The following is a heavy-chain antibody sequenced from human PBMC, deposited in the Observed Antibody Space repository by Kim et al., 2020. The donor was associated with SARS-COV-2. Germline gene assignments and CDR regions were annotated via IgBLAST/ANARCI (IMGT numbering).Heavy chain of an antibody. J-gene: IGHJ4*02. V-gene: IGHV4-39*07. Sequence: SETLSLTCTVSGVSISSSSYYWGWIRQPPGKGLEWIGSIYYSGSTYYNPSLKSRVTISVDTSKNQFSLKLSSVTAADTAVYYCARDLYYGSGSYIDYWGQGTLVTVSS. D-gene: IGHD3-10*01. CDR2: IYYSGST. CDR3: ARDLYYGSGSYIDY. CDR1: GVSISSSSYY.